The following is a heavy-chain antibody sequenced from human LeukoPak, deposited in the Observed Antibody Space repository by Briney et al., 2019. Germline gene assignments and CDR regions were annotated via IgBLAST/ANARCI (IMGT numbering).Heavy chain of an antibody. D-gene: IGHD5-18*01. CDR1: GYSISSGYF. CDR3: ARLRGYSYGLFDY. V-gene: IGHV4-38-2*01. J-gene: IGHJ4*02. Sequence: SETLSLTCSVSGYSISSGYFWGWIRQPPGKGPEWIATTHHSGATYYNPSLKSRVTLSVDTSKNQFSLKLSSVTAADTAVYYCARLRGYSYGLFDYWGQGTLVTVSS. CDR2: THHSGAT.